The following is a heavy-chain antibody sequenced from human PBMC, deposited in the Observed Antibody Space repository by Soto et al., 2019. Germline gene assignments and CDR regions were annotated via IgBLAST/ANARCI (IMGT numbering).Heavy chain of an antibody. CDR2: IIPILGIA. CDR1: GGTFSSYT. CDR3: AIAASGLYYLDY. Sequence: QVQLVQSGAEVKKPGSSVKVSCKASGGTFSSYTISWVRQAPGQGLEWMGRIIPILGIANYAQKFQGRVTITADKSTSTAYMELSSLRSEDTAVYYCAIAASGLYYLDYWGQGTLVTVSS. D-gene: IGHD6-13*01. V-gene: IGHV1-69*02. J-gene: IGHJ4*02.